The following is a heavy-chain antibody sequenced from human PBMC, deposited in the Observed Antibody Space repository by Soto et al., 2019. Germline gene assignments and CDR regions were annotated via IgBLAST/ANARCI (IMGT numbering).Heavy chain of an antibody. D-gene: IGHD3-10*01. CDR2: IIPILGIA. J-gene: IGHJ4*02. CDR1: GGTFSSYT. Sequence: QVPLVQSGAEVKKPGSSVKVSCKASGGTFSSYTISWVRQAPGQGLEWMGRIIPILGIANYAQKFQGRVTITADKSTSTVYMELSSLRSEDTAVYYCARDLYPAMVRGVSPLDYWGQGTLVTVSS. V-gene: IGHV1-69*08. CDR3: ARDLYPAMVRGVSPLDY.